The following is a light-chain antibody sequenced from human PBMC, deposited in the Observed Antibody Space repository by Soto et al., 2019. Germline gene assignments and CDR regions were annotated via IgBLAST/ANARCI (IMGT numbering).Light chain of an antibody. J-gene: IGKJ4*01. Sequence: ERVMTQSPATLSVSPGERAALSCRASQSVSSNLAWYQQKPGQAPRLLIYDASSRATGIPDRFSGSGSGTDFTLTISRLEPEDFAVYYCQQYGNSPLTFGGGTKVDIK. V-gene: IGKV3-20*01. CDR3: QQYGNSPLT. CDR2: DAS. CDR1: QSVSSN.